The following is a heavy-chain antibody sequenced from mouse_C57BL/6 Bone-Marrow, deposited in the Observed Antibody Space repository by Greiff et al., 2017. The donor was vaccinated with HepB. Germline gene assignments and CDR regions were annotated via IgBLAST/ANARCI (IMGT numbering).Heavy chain of an antibody. J-gene: IGHJ3*01. CDR2: IRSKSNNYAT. V-gene: IGHV10-1*01. CDR1: GFSFNTYA. CDR3: VRGAWFAY. Sequence: EVQGVESGGGLVQPKGSLKLSCAASGFSFNTYAMNWVRQAPGKGLEWVARIRSKSNNYATYYADSVKDRFAISRDDSESMLYLQMNNLKTEDTAMYYCVRGAWFAYWGQGTLVTVSA.